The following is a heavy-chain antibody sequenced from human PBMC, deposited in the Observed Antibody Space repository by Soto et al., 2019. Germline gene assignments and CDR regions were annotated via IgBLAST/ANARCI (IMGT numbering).Heavy chain of an antibody. CDR2: IIPIFGTA. Sequence: SVKVSCKASGGTFSSYAISWVRQAPGQGLEWMGGIIPIFGTANYAQKFQGRVTITADESTSTAYMELSSLRSEDTAVYYCARAGYSSSWYLHYGMDVWGHGTTVTVSS. D-gene: IGHD6-13*01. CDR3: ARAGYSSSWYLHYGMDV. V-gene: IGHV1-69*13. CDR1: GGTFSSYA. J-gene: IGHJ6*02.